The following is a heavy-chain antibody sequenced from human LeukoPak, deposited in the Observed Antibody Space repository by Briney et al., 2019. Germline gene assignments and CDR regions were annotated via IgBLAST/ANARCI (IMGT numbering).Heavy chain of an antibody. CDR1: GYTFTSYD. CDR2: VNPNSGNT. CDR3: ARGSVYFGHFDI. V-gene: IGHV1-8*03. J-gene: IGHJ3*02. D-gene: IGHD3-10*01. Sequence: ASVKVSCKASGYTFTSYDINWVRQATGQGLEWMGWVNPNSGNTGYAQKFQGRVTITRNTSISTAYMELSSLRSEDTAVYYCARGSVYFGHFDIWGQGTMVTVSS.